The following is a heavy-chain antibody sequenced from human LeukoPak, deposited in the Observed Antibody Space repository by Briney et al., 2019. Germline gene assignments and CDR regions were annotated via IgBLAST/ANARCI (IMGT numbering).Heavy chain of an antibody. CDR3: ASSDWAKDTFDY. J-gene: IGHJ4*02. V-gene: IGHV3-21*01. CDR2: ISTSSRYI. CDR1: GFTFSSYT. D-gene: IGHD2-21*01. Sequence: GGSLRLSCAASGFTFSSYTMNWVRQPPGKGLEWVSSISTSSRYIYYGDSVKGRFTVSRDNAKNSLYLQMNSLRVEDTAVFYCASSDWAKDTFDYWGQGTLVTVSS.